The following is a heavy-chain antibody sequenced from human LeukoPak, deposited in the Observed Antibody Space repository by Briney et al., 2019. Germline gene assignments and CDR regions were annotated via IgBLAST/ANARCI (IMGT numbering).Heavy chain of an antibody. D-gene: IGHD3-22*01. CDR2: INPSGGSI. Sequence: ASVKVSCKASGDIFSSYYMHWVRQAPGQGLEWMGIINPSGGSISYAQKFQGRVTMTRDMSTSTVYMELSSLRSEDTAVYYCARDPATYYYDSSGPFDYWGQGTLVTVSS. V-gene: IGHV1-46*01. CDR1: GDIFSSYY. J-gene: IGHJ4*02. CDR3: ARDPATYYYDSSGPFDY.